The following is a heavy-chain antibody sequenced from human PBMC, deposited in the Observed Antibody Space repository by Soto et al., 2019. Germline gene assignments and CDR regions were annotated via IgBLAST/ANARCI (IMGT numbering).Heavy chain of an antibody. D-gene: IGHD3-22*01. CDR3: ASGYDSSGYYVGGAFDI. CDR1: GGTFSSYA. Sequence: QVQLVQSGAEVKKPGSSVKVSCKASGGTFSSYAISWVRQAPGQGLEWMGGIIPIFGTANYAQKFQGRVTITADKSTSTAYMELSSLRSDDTAVYYCASGYDSSGYYVGGAFDIWGQGTMVTVSS. V-gene: IGHV1-69*06. CDR2: IIPIFGTA. J-gene: IGHJ3*02.